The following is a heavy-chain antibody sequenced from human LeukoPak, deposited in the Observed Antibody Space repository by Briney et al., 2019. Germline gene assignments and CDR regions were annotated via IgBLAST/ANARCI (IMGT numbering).Heavy chain of an antibody. CDR1: GGSISSYY. CDR2: IYYSGST. J-gene: IGHJ5*02. D-gene: IGHD2-15*01. CDR3: ARLVSGGILWFDP. Sequence: PSETLSLTCTVSGGSISSYYWSWIRQPPGKGLEWIGSIYYSGSTYYNPSLKSRVTISVDTSKNQFSLKLSSVTAADTAVYYCARLVSGGILWFDPWGQGTLVTVSS. V-gene: IGHV4-39*01.